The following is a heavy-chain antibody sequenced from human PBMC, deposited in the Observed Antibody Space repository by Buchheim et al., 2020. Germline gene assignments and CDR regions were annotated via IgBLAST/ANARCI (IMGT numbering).Heavy chain of an antibody. CDR3: AKDVVLEWLYRFDY. J-gene: IGHJ4*02. D-gene: IGHD3-3*01. Sequence: QVHLVESGGGVVQPGRSLRLSCAASGFTFNSYGFHWVRQAPGKGLEWVAVISHDEINSWYADSVKGRFTISRDNSKNILYLQMNSLRAEDTAVYYCAKDVVLEWLYRFDYWGQGTL. CDR2: ISHDEINS. CDR1: GFTFNSYG. V-gene: IGHV3-30*18.